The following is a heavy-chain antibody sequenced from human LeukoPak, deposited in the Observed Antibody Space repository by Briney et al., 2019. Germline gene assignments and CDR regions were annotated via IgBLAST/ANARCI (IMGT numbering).Heavy chain of an antibody. CDR1: GFNLSDYY. Sequence: GGSLRLSCVASGFNLSDYYMSWVRQAPGKGVEWVADIRHEGSDKYNVDSVKGRFTISRDNAKTSLFLQMNSLRAEDTAVYYCARDGFGSYFSLDSWGQGALVTVSS. CDR2: IRHEGSDK. J-gene: IGHJ4*02. V-gene: IGHV3-7*04. CDR3: ARDGFGSYFSLDS. D-gene: IGHD3-10*01.